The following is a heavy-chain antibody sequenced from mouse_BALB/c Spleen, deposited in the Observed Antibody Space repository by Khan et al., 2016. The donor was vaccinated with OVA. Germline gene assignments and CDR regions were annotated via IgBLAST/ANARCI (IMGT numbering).Heavy chain of an antibody. D-gene: IGHD1-2*01. CDR2: ISYSGST. CDR3: ARTARIKY. V-gene: IGHV3-2*02. CDR1: GYSITSGYG. Sequence: EVQLQESGPGLVKPSQSLSLTCTVTGYSITSGYGWNWIRQFPGNKLEWMGYISYSGSTNYNPSLKSRISITRDTSKNPFFLQLNAVTTEDTATHYCARTARIKYWGQGTTLTVSS. J-gene: IGHJ2*01.